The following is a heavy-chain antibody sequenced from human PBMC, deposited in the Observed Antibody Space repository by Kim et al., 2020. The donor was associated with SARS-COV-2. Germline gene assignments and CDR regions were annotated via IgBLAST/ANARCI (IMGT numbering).Heavy chain of an antibody. V-gene: IGHV3-48*02. Sequence: GGSLRLSCAASGFIFGGYSMNWVRQAPGKGLEWVSYIGAGGTPIYSADSVKGRFTISRDNAKDSLHLQMNRLRDGDTAVYYCARQDCSGGSCYYYYGVDVWGQGTTVTVSS. J-gene: IGHJ6*02. CDR2: IGAGGTPI. CDR3: ARQDCSGGSCYYYYGVDV. CDR1: GFIFGGYS. D-gene: IGHD2-15*01.